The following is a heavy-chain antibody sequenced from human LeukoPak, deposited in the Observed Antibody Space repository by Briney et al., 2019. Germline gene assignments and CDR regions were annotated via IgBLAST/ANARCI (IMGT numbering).Heavy chain of an antibody. V-gene: IGHV3-23*01. CDR2: ISGSGGST. Sequence: GGSLRLSCAASGFTFSSYAMSWVRQAPGKGLEWVSAISGSGGSTYYADSVKGRSTISRDNSKNTLYLQMNSLRAEDTAVYYCAKAPAYDFWSGYSGYYFDYWGQGTLVTVSS. D-gene: IGHD3-3*01. CDR1: GFTFSSYA. J-gene: IGHJ4*02. CDR3: AKAPAYDFWSGYSGYYFDY.